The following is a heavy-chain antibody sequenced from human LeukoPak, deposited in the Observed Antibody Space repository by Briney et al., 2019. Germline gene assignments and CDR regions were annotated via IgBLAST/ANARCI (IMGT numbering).Heavy chain of an antibody. CDR3: TRDGDTSGYSD. D-gene: IGHD3-22*01. CDR2: ISWNSGSI. V-gene: IGHV3-9*01. J-gene: IGHJ4*02. Sequence: GRSLRLSCAASGFTFDDYAMHWVRQAPGKGLEWVSGISWNSGSIGYADSVKGRFTISRDNAKNSLYLQMNSLRAEDTAVYYCTRDGDTSGYSDWGQGTLVTVSS. CDR1: GFTFDDYA.